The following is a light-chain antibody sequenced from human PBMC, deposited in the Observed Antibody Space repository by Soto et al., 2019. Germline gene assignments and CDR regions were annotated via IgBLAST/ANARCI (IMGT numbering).Light chain of an antibody. CDR1: QGISTY. Sequence: DIQMTQSPSSLSASVGDRVTITCRASQGISTYLVWYQQRQGRAPKLLIYDASSLLSGVPSRFSGSGSGTDFTLTISSLQPEDFATYYCQQSYRTPYT. CDR3: QQSYRTPYT. CDR2: DAS. J-gene: IGKJ2*01. V-gene: IGKV1-39*01.